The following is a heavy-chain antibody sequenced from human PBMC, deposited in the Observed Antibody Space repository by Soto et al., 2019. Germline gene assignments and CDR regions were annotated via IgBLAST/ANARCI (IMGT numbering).Heavy chain of an antibody. J-gene: IGHJ4*02. CDR3: ARDVIAAAGTLEG. V-gene: IGHV1-2*04. Sequence: ASVKVSCKASGYTFTGYYMHWVRQAPGQGLEWMGWINPNSGGTNYAQKFQGWVTMTRDTSISTAYMELSRLRSDDTAVYYCARDVIAAAGTLEGWGQGTLVTVSS. CDR1: GYTFTGYY. D-gene: IGHD6-13*01. CDR2: INPNSGGT.